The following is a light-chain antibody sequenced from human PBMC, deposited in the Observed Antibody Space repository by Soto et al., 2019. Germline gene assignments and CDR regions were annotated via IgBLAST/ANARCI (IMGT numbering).Light chain of an antibody. CDR3: LQSYDTPWT. V-gene: IGKV1-39*01. CDR1: QSIDDY. Sequence: DLQMTQSPSSLSASVGDRVTITCRASQSIDDYFSWYQQIPGRAPKLLIYAASHLQSWVPSRFRGSGYGTDFTLTISSLQPEDSATYYCLQSYDTPWTFGQGTKVEIK. J-gene: IGKJ1*01. CDR2: AAS.